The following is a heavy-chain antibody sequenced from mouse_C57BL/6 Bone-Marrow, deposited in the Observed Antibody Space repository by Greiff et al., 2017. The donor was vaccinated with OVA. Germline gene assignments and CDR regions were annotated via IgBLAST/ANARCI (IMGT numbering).Heavy chain of an antibody. V-gene: IGHV1-42*01. CDR1: GYSFTGYY. Sequence: EVQLQESGPELVKPGASVKISCKASGYSFTGYYMNWVKQSPEKSLEWIGEINPSTGGTTYNQKFKAKATLTVDNSSSTAYMQLKSLTSEDSAVYYCARYPHYYGSSYGYVDVWGTGTTVTVSS. D-gene: IGHD1-1*01. CDR2: INPSTGGT. CDR3: ARYPHYYGSSYGYVDV. J-gene: IGHJ1*03.